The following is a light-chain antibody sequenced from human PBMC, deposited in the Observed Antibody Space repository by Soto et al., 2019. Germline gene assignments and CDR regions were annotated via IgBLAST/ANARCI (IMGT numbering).Light chain of an antibody. CDR2: EVS. J-gene: IGLJ2*01. CDR1: SSDVGGYNY. V-gene: IGLV2-8*01. CDR3: SSYAGSNNLV. Sequence: CVLTQPPSASGSPGQSVTISCTGTSSDVGGYNYVSWYQQHPGKAPKLMIYEVSKRPSGVPDRFSGSKSGNTASLTVSGLQAVDEADYYCSSYAGSNNLVFGGGTKLTVL.